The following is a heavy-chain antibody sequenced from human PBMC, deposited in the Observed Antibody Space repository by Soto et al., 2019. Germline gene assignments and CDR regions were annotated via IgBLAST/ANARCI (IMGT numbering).Heavy chain of an antibody. CDR2: IKQDGSEE. V-gene: IGHV3-7*03. CDR3: ARGRGYSGYYFDY. D-gene: IGHD5-12*01. CDR1: DFTFTTYW. J-gene: IGHJ4*02. Sequence: RLSCAASDFTFTTYWMSWVRQAAGRGLEWVANIKQDGSEEYYVDSVKGRFTISRDNAKNSLYLQMNSLRAEDSAVYYCARGRGYSGYYFDYWGPGTMVTVSS.